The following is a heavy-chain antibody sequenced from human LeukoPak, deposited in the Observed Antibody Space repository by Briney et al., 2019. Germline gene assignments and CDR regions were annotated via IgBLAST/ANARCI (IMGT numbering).Heavy chain of an antibody. J-gene: IGHJ5*02. CDR3: ASGWRISAYNWFDP. CDR2: INHSGST. V-gene: IGHV4-34*01. Sequence: SETLSLTCAVYGGSFSGYYWSWIRQPPGKGLEWIGEINHSGSTNYNPSLRSRVTISVDTSKNQFSLKLSSVTAADTAVYYCASGWRISAYNWFDPWGQGTLVTVSS. D-gene: IGHD3-10*01. CDR1: GGSFSGYY.